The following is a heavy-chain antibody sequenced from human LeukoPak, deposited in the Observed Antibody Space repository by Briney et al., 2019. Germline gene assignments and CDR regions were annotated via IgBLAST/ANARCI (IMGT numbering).Heavy chain of an antibody. CDR1: GXTFSSYG. J-gene: IGHJ4*02. CDR2: ISYDGSNT. CDR3: AKPYYYGSRSYMDY. V-gene: IGHV3-30*18. D-gene: IGHD3-10*01. Sequence: GRSLRLSCAASGXTFSSYGMHWVRQAPGKGLEWVAVISYDGSNTYYADSVKGRFTISRDNSKNMLYLQMNSLRAEDTAVYYCAKPYYYGSRSYMDYWGQGTLVTVSS.